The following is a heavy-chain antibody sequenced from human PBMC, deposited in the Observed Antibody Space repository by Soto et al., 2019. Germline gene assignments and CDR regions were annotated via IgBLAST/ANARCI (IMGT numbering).Heavy chain of an antibody. D-gene: IGHD4-17*01. CDR1: GGSFSGYY. V-gene: IGHV4-34*01. CDR2: INHSGST. J-gene: IGHJ4*02. Sequence: QVQLQQWGAGLLKPSETLSLTCAVYGGSFSGYYWSWIRQPPGKGLEWIGEINHSGSTNYNPSLKTRVTISVDTSKHQFSLKLSSVTAADTAVYYCASRDDYGDYVWTYFDYWGQGTLVTVSS. CDR3: ASRDDYGDYVWTYFDY.